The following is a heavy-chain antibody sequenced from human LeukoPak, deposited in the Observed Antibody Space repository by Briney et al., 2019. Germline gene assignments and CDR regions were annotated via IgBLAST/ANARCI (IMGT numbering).Heavy chain of an antibody. D-gene: IGHD2-2*01. Sequence: PGGSLRLSCAASGFTFSSYAMSWVRQAPGKGLEWVSAISGSGDSTYYADSVKGRFTISRDNSKNTLYLQMNSLRAEDTALHYCARARYCSSTSCFLDYWGQGTLVTVSS. CDR1: GFTFSSYA. V-gene: IGHV3-23*01. CDR2: ISGSGDST. CDR3: ARARYCSSTSCFLDY. J-gene: IGHJ4*02.